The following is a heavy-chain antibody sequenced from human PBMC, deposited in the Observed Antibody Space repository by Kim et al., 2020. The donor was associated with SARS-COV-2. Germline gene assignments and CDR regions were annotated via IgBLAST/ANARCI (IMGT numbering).Heavy chain of an antibody. V-gene: IGHV3-23*01. CDR3: AKETATRVHRLSYYYGMDV. D-gene: IGHD1-1*01. Sequence: GGSLRLSCAASGFTFSSYAMSWVRQAPGKGLEWVSAISGSGGSTYYADSVKGRFTISRDNSKNTLYLQMNSLRAEDTAVYYCAKETATRVHRLSYYYGMDVWGQGTTVTVSS. J-gene: IGHJ6*02. CDR2: ISGSGGST. CDR1: GFTFSSYA.